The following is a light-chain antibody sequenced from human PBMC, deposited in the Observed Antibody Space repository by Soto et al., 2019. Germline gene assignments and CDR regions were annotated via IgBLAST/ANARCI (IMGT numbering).Light chain of an antibody. CDR1: QTISGD. Sequence: EIVLTQSPATLSVSPGERATLSCRASQTISGDLAWYHHKPGQAPRLLIYDASTRALDTPARFAGSGSGTEFTLTISCLQSEDFAVYFCQQYNYWPITFGQGTRLEIK. CDR3: QQYNYWPIT. V-gene: IGKV3-15*01. J-gene: IGKJ5*01. CDR2: DAS.